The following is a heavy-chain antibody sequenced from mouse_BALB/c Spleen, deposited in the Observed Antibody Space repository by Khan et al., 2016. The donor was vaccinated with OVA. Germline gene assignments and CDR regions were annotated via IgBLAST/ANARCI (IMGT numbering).Heavy chain of an antibody. D-gene: IGHD2-3*01. J-gene: IGHJ4*01. CDR2: IWGDGST. V-gene: IGHV2-3*01. CDR1: GFSLTSYC. CDR3: AKFDGIFYAVDY. Sequence: VQLQESGPGLVAPSQSLSITCTVSGFSLTSYCVNWVRQPPRKGLEWLGVIWGDGSTNYHSALISRLSISKDNSKSQVFLKLNSLQTADTATYYCAKFDGIFYAVDYWGQGTSVTVSS.